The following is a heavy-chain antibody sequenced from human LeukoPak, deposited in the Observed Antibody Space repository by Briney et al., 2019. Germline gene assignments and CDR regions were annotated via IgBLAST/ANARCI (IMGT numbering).Heavy chain of an antibody. D-gene: IGHD3-22*01. CDR1: GVSISTSSYF. CDR2: IYYSGIT. Sequence: ASETLSLTCTVSGVSISTSSYFWGWIRQPPGKGLEWIGSIYYSGITFYNPSLKSRLTISVDTSKNQFSLKLSSVTAADTAVYYCARKPIVNSAWYYFDYWGQGTLVTVSS. CDR3: ARKPIVNSAWYYFDY. V-gene: IGHV4-39*07. J-gene: IGHJ4*02.